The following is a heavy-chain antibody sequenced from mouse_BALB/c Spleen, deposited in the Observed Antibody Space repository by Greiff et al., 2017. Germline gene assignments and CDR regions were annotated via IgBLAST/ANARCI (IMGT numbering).Heavy chain of an antibody. J-gene: IGHJ3*01. Sequence: VQLQQSGAELVKPGASVKLSCKASGYTFTSYWMHWVKQRPGQGLEWIGEINPSNGRTNYNEKFKSKATLTVDKSSSTAYMQLSSLTSGDSAVYYGARLYDGYPWFAYWGQGTLVTVSA. D-gene: IGHD2-3*01. CDR3: ARLYDGYPWFAY. CDR2: INPSNGRT. CDR1: GYTFTSYW. V-gene: IGHV1S81*02.